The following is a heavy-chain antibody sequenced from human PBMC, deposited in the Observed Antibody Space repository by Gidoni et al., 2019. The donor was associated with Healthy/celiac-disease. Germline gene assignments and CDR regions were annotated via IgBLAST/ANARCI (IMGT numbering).Heavy chain of an antibody. Sequence: QLQLQESGPGLVKPSETLYLTCTVPGGSISSSSYYWGWIRQPPGKGLEWIGSIYYSGSTYYNPSLKSRVTISVDTSKNQFSLKLSSVTAADTAVYYCARPISLGASGNDAFDIWGQGTMVTVSS. CDR3: ARPISLGASGNDAFDI. CDR2: IYYSGST. D-gene: IGHD1-26*01. J-gene: IGHJ3*02. CDR1: GGSISSSSYY. V-gene: IGHV4-39*01.